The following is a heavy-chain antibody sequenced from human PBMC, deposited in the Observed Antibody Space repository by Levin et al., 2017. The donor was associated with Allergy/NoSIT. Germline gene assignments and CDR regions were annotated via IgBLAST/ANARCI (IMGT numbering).Heavy chain of an antibody. J-gene: IGHJ4*02. CDR2: IKSKTDGGTT. CDR1: GFTFSNAW. Sequence: GESLKISCAASGFTFSNAWMSWVRQAPGKGLEWVGRIKSKTDGGTTDYAAPVKGRFTISRDDSKNTLYLQMNSLKTEDTAVYYCTTDGSTVVLYYFDHWAQGTLVTVSS. V-gene: IGHV3-15*01. D-gene: IGHD4-23*01. CDR3: TTDGSTVVLYYFDH.